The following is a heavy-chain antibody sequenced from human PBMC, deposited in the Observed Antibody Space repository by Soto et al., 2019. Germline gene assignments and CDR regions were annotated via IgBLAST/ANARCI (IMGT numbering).Heavy chain of an antibody. CDR2: VSGGGTST. V-gene: IGHV3-23*01. CDR3: AKWGGYYAYYSEMDV. D-gene: IGHD1-26*01. J-gene: IGHJ6*02. Sequence: GGSLRLSCAGYGFSFGGYAMSWVRQAPGKGLEWISGVSGGGTSTYYAGSVKGRFTISRDSSVVYLQMNSLRADDTAVYYCAKWGGYYAYYSEMDVWGRGTTVTVSS. CDR1: GFSFGGYA.